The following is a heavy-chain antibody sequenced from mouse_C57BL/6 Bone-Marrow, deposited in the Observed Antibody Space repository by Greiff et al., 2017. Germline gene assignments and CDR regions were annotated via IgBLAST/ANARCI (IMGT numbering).Heavy chain of an antibody. V-gene: IGHV1-15*01. CDR1: GYTFTDYE. CDR2: IDPETGGT. D-gene: IGHD1-1*01. CDR3: TRCLRGYYYAMDY. J-gene: IGHJ4*01. Sequence: QVQLKQSGAELVRPGASVTLSCKASGYTFTDYEMHWVKQTPVHGLEWIGAIDPETGGTAYNQKFKGKAILTADKSSSTASMELRSLTSEDSAVYYCTRCLRGYYYAMDYWGQGTSVTVSS.